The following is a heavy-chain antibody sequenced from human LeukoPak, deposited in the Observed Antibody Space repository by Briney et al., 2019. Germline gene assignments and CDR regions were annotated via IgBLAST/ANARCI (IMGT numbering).Heavy chain of an antibody. Sequence: GGSLRLSCAASGFTLTSYGMHWVRQAPGKGLEWVAFIQYDGSNKNYADSVKGRFTISRDYSKNTLYLQMNSLRAEDTAVYYCARWTTLTTKALDYWGQGTLVTVS. J-gene: IGHJ4*02. CDR3: ARWTTLTTKALDY. D-gene: IGHD4-17*01. CDR2: IQYDGSNK. V-gene: IGHV3-30*02. CDR1: GFTLTSYG.